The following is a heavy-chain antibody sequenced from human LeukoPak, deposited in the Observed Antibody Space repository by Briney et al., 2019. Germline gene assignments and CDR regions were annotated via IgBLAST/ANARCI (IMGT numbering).Heavy chain of an antibody. CDR1: GGSISSGGYY. CDR2: IYYSGST. J-gene: IGHJ4*02. V-gene: IGHV4-31*03. D-gene: IGHD2-15*01. CDR3: ARAVCSGGSCYCDY. Sequence: SETLSLTCTVSGGSISSGGYYWSWIRQHPGKGLKWIGYIYYSGSTYYNPSLKSRVTISVDTSKNQFSLKLSSVTAADTAVYYCARAVCSGGSCYCDYWGQGTLVTVSS.